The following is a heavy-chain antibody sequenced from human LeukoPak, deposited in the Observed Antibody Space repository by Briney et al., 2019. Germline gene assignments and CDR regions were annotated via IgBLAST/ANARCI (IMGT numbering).Heavy chain of an antibody. J-gene: IGHJ5*02. Sequence: GGSLRLSCAASGFTFSSYAMSWVRQAPGKGLEWVSAISGSGGSTYYADSVKGRFTISRDNSKNTLYLQMNSLRAGDTAVYYCEKDRQARITMVRGVYNWFDPWGQGTLVTVSS. V-gene: IGHV3-23*01. CDR3: EKDRQARITMVRGVYNWFDP. D-gene: IGHD3-10*01. CDR1: GFTFSSYA. CDR2: ISGSGGST.